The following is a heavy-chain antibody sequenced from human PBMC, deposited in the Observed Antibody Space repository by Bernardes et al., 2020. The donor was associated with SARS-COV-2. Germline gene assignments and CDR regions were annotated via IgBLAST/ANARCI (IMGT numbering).Heavy chain of an antibody. CDR2: IVPLFGTA. CDR1: GGIFSRHT. Sequence: SVKVSCKASGGIFSRHTINWVRQAPGQGLEWVGGIVPLFGTAKTAPRLEGRVMITADESTTTGYMEVSGLTFEDTAVYYCVRGLGEPYASRLQNAFDVWGHGTMVTVSS. D-gene: IGHD2-8*01. V-gene: IGHV1-69*13. CDR3: VRGLGEPYASRLQNAFDV. J-gene: IGHJ3*01.